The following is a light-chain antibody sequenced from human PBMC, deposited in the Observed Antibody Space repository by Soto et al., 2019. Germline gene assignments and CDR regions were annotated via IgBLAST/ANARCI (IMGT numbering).Light chain of an antibody. V-gene: IGKV1-5*03. CDR3: PHYNTYST. CDR2: KAS. Sequence: DIQMTQSPSTLSASVGDRSIITCRASQSISSWLAWYQQKPGKAPNLLIYKASSLESGVPSRFSGSGSGTEFTLTISSLQPDDFATYYCPHYNTYSTVGQGTKVEIK. CDR1: QSISSW. J-gene: IGKJ1*01.